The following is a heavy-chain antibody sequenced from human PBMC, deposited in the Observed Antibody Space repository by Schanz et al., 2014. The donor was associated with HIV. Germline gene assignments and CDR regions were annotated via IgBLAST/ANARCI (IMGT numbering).Heavy chain of an antibody. Sequence: QVQLVQSGAEVKKPGASVEGSCKASGYTFTSYDINWVRQATGQGLEWMGGINPKNGNTAYAQKFQGRVTMTRNTSINTAYMELSSLKSEDTAMYYCASSRPMGLEIDFWGQGTLVTVSS. D-gene: IGHD1-1*01. CDR2: INPKNGNT. CDR1: GYTFTSYD. J-gene: IGHJ4*02. V-gene: IGHV1-8*01. CDR3: ASSRPMGLEIDF.